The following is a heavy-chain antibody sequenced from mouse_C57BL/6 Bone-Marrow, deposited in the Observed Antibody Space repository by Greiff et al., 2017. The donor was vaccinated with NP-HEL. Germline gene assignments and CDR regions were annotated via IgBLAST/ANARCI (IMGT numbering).Heavy chain of an antibody. V-gene: IGHV5-9-1*02. CDR1: GFTFSSYA. J-gene: IGHJ4*01. Sequence: EVKLVESGEGLVKPGGSLKLSCAASGFTFSSYAMSWVRQTPEKRLEWVAYISSGGDYIYYADTVKGRFTISGDNARNTLYLQMSSLKSEDTAMYYCTRVCYGSSVYAMDYWGQGTSVTVSS. CDR2: ISSGGDYI. CDR3: TRVCYGSSVYAMDY. D-gene: IGHD1-1*01.